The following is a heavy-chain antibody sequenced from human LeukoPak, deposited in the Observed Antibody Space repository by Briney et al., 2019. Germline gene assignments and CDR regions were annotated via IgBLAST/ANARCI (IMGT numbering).Heavy chain of an antibody. CDR1: GFTFSSYG. V-gene: IGHV3-33*01. J-gene: IGHJ5*02. D-gene: IGHD2-15*01. Sequence: PGWSLRLSCAASGFTFSSYGMHWVRQAPGKGLEWVAVIWYDGSNKYYADSVKGRFTISRDNSKNTLYLQMNSLRAEDTAVYYCARRYCSGGSCYSFRGDWFDPWGQGTLVTVSS. CDR2: IWYDGSNK. CDR3: ARRYCSGGSCYSFRGDWFDP.